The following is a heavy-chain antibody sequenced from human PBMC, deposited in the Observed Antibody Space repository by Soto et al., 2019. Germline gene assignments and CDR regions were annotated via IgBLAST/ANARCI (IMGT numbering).Heavy chain of an antibody. CDR2: ISGSGGRT. Sequence: GGSLRLSCAASGFTFDNYAMSWVRQAPGKGLEWVSGISGSGGRTYYADSAKGRFTISRDNSKNTLYLQMNSLRAEDTAVYYCAKRPNYYDYSNTQPSAFDYWGQGTLVTVSS. V-gene: IGHV3-23*01. CDR1: GFTFDNYA. D-gene: IGHD3-22*01. CDR3: AKRPNYYDYSNTQPSAFDY. J-gene: IGHJ4*02.